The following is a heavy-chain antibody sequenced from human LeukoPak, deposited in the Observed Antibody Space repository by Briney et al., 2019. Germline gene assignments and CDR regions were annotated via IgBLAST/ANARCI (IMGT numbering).Heavy chain of an antibody. V-gene: IGHV3-74*01. CDR2: INSEGSDT. CDR3: ARTYDTRGLFYGFDI. J-gene: IGHJ3*02. Sequence: GGSLRPSCAASGFTFSSYWMHWVRQAPGKGLVWVSRINSEGSDTIYADSVKGRFTVSRDNAKNTLYLQMNSLRAEGTAVYYCARTYDTRGLFYGFDIWGQGTMVTVSS. D-gene: IGHD3-16*01. CDR1: GFTFSSYW.